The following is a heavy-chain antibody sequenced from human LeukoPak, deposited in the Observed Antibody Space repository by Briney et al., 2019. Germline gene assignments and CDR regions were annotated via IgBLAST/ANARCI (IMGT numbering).Heavy chain of an antibody. CDR1: GGSISSSSYY. CDR2: IYYSGST. CDR3: ASPEDYDSSGYGY. Sequence: PSETLSLTCTVSGGSISSSSYYWGWIRQPPGKRLEWIGSIYYSGSTYYNPSLKSRVTISVDTSKNQFSLKLSSVTAADTAVYYCASPEDYDSSGYGYWGQGTLVTVSS. D-gene: IGHD3-22*01. J-gene: IGHJ4*02. V-gene: IGHV4-39*01.